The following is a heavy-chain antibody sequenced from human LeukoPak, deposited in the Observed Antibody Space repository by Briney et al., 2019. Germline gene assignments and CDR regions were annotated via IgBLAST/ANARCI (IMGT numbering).Heavy chain of an antibody. Sequence: GGSLRLSCAASGFTFDDYAMHWVRQAPGKGLEWVSGISWNSGSIGYADSVKGRFTISRDNAKNSLYLQMNSLRAEDTALYYCAKDITDSAGVGATGGSAFDIWGQGTMVTVSS. V-gene: IGHV3-9*01. D-gene: IGHD1-26*01. CDR2: ISWNSGSI. CDR1: GFTFDDYA. J-gene: IGHJ3*02. CDR3: AKDITDSAGVGATGGSAFDI.